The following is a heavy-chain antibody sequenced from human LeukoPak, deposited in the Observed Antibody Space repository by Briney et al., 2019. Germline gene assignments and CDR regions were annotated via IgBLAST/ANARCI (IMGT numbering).Heavy chain of an antibody. D-gene: IGHD2-2*01. V-gene: IGHV1-18*01. CDR3: ARVHGAPPHQLLYYYYYYGMDV. CDR2: ISAYNGNT. J-gene: IGHJ6*04. CDR1: GYTFTSYG. Sequence: VASVKVSCKASGYTFTSYGISWVRQAPGQGLEWMGWISAYNGNTNYAQKLQGRVTMTTDTSTSTAYLELRSLRSDDTAVYYSARVHGAPPHQLLYYYYYYGMDVWGKGTTVTVSS.